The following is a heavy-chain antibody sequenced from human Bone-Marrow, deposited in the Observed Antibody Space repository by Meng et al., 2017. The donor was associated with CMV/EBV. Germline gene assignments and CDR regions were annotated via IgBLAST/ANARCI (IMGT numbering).Heavy chain of an antibody. J-gene: IGHJ4*02. CDR3: AKGGGVAPAAHKLSYYFDY. CDR1: GFTFSSYG. V-gene: IGHV3-30*02. CDR2: IRYDGSNK. D-gene: IGHD2-2*01. Sequence: GSLRLSCAASGFTFSSYGMHWVRQAPGKGLEWVAFIRYDGSNKYYADSVKGRFTISRDNSKNTLYLQMNSLRAEDTAVYYCAKGGGVAPAAHKLSYYFDYWGQGTLVTVSS.